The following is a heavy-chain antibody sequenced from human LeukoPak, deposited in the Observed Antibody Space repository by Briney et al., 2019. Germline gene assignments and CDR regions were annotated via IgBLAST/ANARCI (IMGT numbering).Heavy chain of an antibody. D-gene: IGHD3-10*01. CDR1: GFTFSSYA. Sequence: GGSLRLSCAASGFTFSSYAMSWVRQAPGKGLEWVSAISGSGGSTYYADSVKGRFTISRDNSKNTLYLQMNSLRAEDTAVYYCALPPFLFRFGQGNYWGQGTLVTVSS. J-gene: IGHJ4*02. CDR3: ALPPFLFRFGQGNY. CDR2: ISGSGGST. V-gene: IGHV3-23*01.